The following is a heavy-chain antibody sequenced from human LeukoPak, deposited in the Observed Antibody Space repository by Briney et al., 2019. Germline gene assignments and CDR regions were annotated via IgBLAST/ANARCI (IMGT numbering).Heavy chain of an antibody. CDR3: ARRTRYYYDSRTIDY. CDR2: INHSGST. J-gene: IGHJ4*02. CDR1: GGSFSGYY. Sequence: SETLSLTCAVYGGSFSGYYWSWIRQPPGKGLEWIGEINHSGSTNYNPSLKSRVTISVDTSKNQFSLKLSSVTAADTAVYYCARRTRYYYDSRTIDYWGQGTLVTVSS. V-gene: IGHV4-34*01. D-gene: IGHD3-22*01.